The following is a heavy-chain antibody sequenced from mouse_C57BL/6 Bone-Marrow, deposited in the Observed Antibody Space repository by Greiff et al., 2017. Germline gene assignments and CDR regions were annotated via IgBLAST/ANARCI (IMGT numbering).Heavy chain of an antibody. CDR3: ARRGTSWYFDV. CDR2: ISSGGSYT. J-gene: IGHJ1*03. Sequence: EVMLVESGGDLVQPGGSLKLSCAASGFTFSSYGMSWVRQTPDKRLEWVATISSGGSYTYYPDSVKGRFTISRDNAKTTLYLQMSSLKSEDTAMYYCARRGTSWYFDVWGTGTTVTVSS. CDR1: GFTFSSYG. D-gene: IGHD3-3*01. V-gene: IGHV5-6*02.